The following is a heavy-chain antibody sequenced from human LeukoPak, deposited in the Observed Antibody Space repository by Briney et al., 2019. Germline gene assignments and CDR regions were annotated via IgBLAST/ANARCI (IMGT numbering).Heavy chain of an antibody. D-gene: IGHD6-6*01. V-gene: IGHV2-70*16. J-gene: IGHJ6*03. CDR1: GFSLSTSGMC. Sequence: SGRVLVKPTQTLTLTCTFSGFSLSTSGMCVSWIRHPPGKALEWLARIDWDDDKFYSTSLKTRLTISNDTSKIQVVLTMANMDPVETATYYCARSRPYSSSADTGNYYYMDVWGKGTTVTVSS. CDR3: ARSRPYSSSADTGNYYYMDV. CDR2: IDWDDDK.